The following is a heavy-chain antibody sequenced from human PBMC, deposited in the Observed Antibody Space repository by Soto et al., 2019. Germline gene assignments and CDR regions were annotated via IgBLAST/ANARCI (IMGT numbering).Heavy chain of an antibody. J-gene: IGHJ6*02. CDR3: ARFVRSCSGTTCYTRADV. CDR1: GGSVSSDTHY. Sequence: QVQLQESGPGLVKPSETLSLTCTVSGGSVSSDTHYWSWIRQPPGKRLEWIGFIYSSGSTNYNPSLMSPVTMSVDTSKNQFSLKLRSVIVADTAVYHCARFVRSCSGTTCYTRADVWGQGTTVTVSS. D-gene: IGHD2-2*02. CDR2: IYSSGST. V-gene: IGHV4-61*01.